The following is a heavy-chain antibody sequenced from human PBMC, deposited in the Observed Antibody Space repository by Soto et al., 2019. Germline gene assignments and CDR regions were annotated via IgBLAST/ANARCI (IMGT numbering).Heavy chain of an antibody. CDR2: MNPNSGNT. CDR1: GYTFPSYD. J-gene: IGHJ4*02. D-gene: IGHD4-17*01. CDR3: ARTLYGDNVDY. V-gene: IGHV1-8*01. Sequence: QVQLVQSGPGVKKPGPSLKVSAKAPGYTFPSYDINWVRQAPGQGLEWMGWMNPNSGNTGYAQKFQGRVTMTRNTSISTAYMELGSLRSEDTAVYYCARTLYGDNVDYWGQGTLVTVSS.